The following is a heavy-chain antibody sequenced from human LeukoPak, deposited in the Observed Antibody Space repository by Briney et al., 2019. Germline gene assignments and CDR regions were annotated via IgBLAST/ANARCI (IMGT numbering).Heavy chain of an antibody. Sequence: ASVKVSCKASGFTFSNSAMQWVRQARGQRLEWIGWIIVGSGKTHYAQNFQERVTITRDMSTNTAYMELSSLRSEDTAVYYCARVVEGSYWLIFDYWGQGTLVTVSS. CDR2: IIVGSGKT. V-gene: IGHV1-58*02. CDR1: GFTFSNSA. CDR3: ARVVEGSYWLIFDY. D-gene: IGHD3-10*01. J-gene: IGHJ4*02.